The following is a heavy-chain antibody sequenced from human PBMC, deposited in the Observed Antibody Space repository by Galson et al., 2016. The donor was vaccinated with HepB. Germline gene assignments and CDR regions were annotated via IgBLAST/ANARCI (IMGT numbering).Heavy chain of an antibody. Sequence: SLRLSCAASGFSFSSYWMTWVRQAPGKGLEWVANIKEDGSVKYHVDSVQGRFTISRDNAKNSLYLQMNSLRAEDTAVYYCAREPRAGASYFDYWGQGTLVTVSS. D-gene: IGHD1-26*01. CDR2: IKEDGSVK. J-gene: IGHJ4*02. V-gene: IGHV3-7*03. CDR1: GFSFSSYW. CDR3: AREPRAGASYFDY.